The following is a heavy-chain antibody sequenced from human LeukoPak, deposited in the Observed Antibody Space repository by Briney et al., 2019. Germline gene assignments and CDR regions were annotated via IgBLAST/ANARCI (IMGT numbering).Heavy chain of an antibody. J-gene: IGHJ5*02. D-gene: IGHD3-10*01. CDR2: IYYSGST. Sequence: SETLSLTCTVSGGSISSYYWSWIRQPPGKGLEWIGYIYYSGSTSYNPSLKSRVTISVDTSKNQFSLKLSSVTAADTAVYYCARVVGSGSYIWFDPWGQGTLVTVSS. V-gene: IGHV4-59*01. CDR1: GGSISSYY. CDR3: ARVVGSGSYIWFDP.